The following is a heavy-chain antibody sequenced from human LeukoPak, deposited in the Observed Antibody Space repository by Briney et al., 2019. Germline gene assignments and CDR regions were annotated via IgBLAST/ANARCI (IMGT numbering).Heavy chain of an antibody. CDR1: GFTFSGNW. V-gene: IGHV3-7*02. J-gene: IGHJ4*02. CDR2: IKRDGSEK. Sequence: ARCLRLSCAASGFTFSGNWMTSVRQAPGKRLEWVANIKRDGSEKYYVDSVKGRFTISRDNAKNSLYLQMNSLRAEDTAVYYCARGGGAVDYWGQGTLVTVSS. CDR3: ARGGGAVDY. D-gene: IGHD3-10*01.